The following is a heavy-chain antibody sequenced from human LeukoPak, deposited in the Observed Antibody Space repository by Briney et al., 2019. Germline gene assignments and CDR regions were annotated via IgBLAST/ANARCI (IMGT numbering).Heavy chain of an antibody. V-gene: IGHV5-51*01. D-gene: IGHD3-10*01. CDR3: ARHTSDGYYYGSGSPLDY. J-gene: IGHJ4*02. CDR1: GYSFTRYW. Sequence: GESLKISCKGSGYSFTRYWIGWVRQMPGKGLEWMGIIYPGDSDTRYSPSFQGQVTISADKSISTAYLQWSSLKASDTAMYYCARHTSDGYYYGSGSPLDYWGQGTLVTVSS. CDR2: IYPGDSDT.